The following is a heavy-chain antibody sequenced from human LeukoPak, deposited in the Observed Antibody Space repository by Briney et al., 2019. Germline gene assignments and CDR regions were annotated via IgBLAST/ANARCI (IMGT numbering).Heavy chain of an antibody. Sequence: GGSLRLSCAASGFTFSSYARSWVRQAPGKGLEWVSAISGSGGCTYYADSVKGRFTISRDNSKNTLYLQMNSLRAEDTAVYSCAKAGTSSGSDDYYYYGMDVWGQGTTVTVSS. CDR2: ISGSGGCT. J-gene: IGHJ6*02. CDR1: GFTFSSYA. D-gene: IGHD3-10*01. V-gene: IGHV3-23*01. CDR3: AKAGTSSGSDDYYYYGMDV.